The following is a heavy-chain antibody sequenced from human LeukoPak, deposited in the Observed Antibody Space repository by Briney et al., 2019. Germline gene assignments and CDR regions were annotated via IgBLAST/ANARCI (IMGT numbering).Heavy chain of an antibody. Sequence: SETLSLTCTVSGGSISSSGYYWGWIRQPPGKGLEWIGTIYYSGSTYYNPSLKSRVTISVDTSKNQFSPKLSSVTAADTAVYYCARFRTLTTHFDYWGQGTLVTVSS. CDR1: GGSISSSGYY. CDR2: IYYSGST. V-gene: IGHV4-39*01. D-gene: IGHD4-11*01. J-gene: IGHJ4*02. CDR3: ARFRTLTTHFDY.